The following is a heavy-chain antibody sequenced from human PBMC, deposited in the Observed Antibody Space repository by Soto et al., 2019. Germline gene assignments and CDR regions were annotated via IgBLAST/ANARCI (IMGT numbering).Heavy chain of an antibody. CDR2: IYYSGNT. CDR3: ARQSDSNYDDWFDP. V-gene: IGHV4-31*03. CDR1: GGSISSGGYY. D-gene: IGHD4-4*01. J-gene: IGHJ5*02. Sequence: SETLSLTCTVSGGSISSGGYYWSWIRQHPGKGLEWIGYIYYSGNTYYNPSLKSRIIISADTSKKQFSLKLSSVTAADTAVYYCARQSDSNYDDWFDPWGQGTLVTVSS.